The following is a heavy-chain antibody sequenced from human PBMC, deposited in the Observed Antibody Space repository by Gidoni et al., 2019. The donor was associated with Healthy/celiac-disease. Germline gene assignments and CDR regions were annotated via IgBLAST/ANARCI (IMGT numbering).Heavy chain of an antibody. V-gene: IGHV1-2*02. CDR1: GYTFTGYY. Sequence: QVQLVQSGAEVKKPGASVKVSCKASGYTFTGYYMHWVRQAPGQGLEWMGWINPNSGGTNDAQKLQGRVTMTRDTSISTAYMELRRLRSDDTAVYDCARIVAAAGTRDFDYWGQGTLVNVSS. CDR3: ARIVAAAGTRDFDY. CDR2: INPNSGGT. D-gene: IGHD6-13*01. J-gene: IGHJ4*02.